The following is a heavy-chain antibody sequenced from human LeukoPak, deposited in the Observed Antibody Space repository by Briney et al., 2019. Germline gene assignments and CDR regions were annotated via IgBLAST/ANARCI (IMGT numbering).Heavy chain of an antibody. Sequence: GASVKVSCKASGYTFSSYDINWVRQATGQGLEWMGWMNPNSGDRGYAQKFQGRVTITRNTSISTAYMELSSLRSEDTAVYYCARDNGGTAMAYYYYYYMDVWGKGTTVTISS. J-gene: IGHJ6*03. D-gene: IGHD5-18*01. V-gene: IGHV1-8*03. CDR2: MNPNSGDR. CDR1: GYTFSSYD. CDR3: ARDNGGTAMAYYYYYYMDV.